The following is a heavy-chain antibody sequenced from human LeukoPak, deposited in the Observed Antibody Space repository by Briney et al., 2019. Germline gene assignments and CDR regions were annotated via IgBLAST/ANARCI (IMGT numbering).Heavy chain of an antibody. D-gene: IGHD1-1*01. CDR3: ARDRLLEDRDYSYYYYMDV. J-gene: IGHJ6*03. Sequence: PGGSLRLSCAASGFTLSSYWMSWVRQAPGKGLEWVANIKQDGSEKYYVDSVKGRFTISRDNAKNSLYLQMNILRAEDTAVYHCARDRLLEDRDYSYYYYMDVWGKGTTVTVSS. CDR1: GFTLSSYW. V-gene: IGHV3-7*01. CDR2: IKQDGSEK.